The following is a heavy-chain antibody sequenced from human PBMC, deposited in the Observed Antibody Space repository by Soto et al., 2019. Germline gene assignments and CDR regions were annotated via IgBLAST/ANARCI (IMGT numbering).Heavy chain of an antibody. J-gene: IGHJ6*02. V-gene: IGHV1-2*04. D-gene: IGHD3-3*01. CDR3: ARGLWSGYFGGMDV. CDR1: GYTFTGYD. Sequence: ASVKVSCKASGYTFTGYDMHWVRQAPGQGLEWMGWINPNSGGTNYAQKFQGWVTMTRDTSISTAYMELSRLRSDDTAVYYCARGLWSGYFGGMDVWGQGTTVTVSS. CDR2: INPNSGGT.